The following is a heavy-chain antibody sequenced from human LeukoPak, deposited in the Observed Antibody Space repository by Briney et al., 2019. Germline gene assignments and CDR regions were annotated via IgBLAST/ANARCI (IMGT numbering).Heavy chain of an antibody. CDR1: GFTFSSYS. V-gene: IGHV3-21*01. J-gene: IGHJ4*02. D-gene: IGHD5-12*01. CDR2: ISSSSSYI. CDR3: ARNRGYSGYDADY. Sequence: PGGSLRLSCAASGFTFSSYSMNWVRQAPGKGLEWVSSISSSSSYIYYADSVKGRFTISRDNAKNSLYLQMNSLRAEDTAVYYCARNRGYSGYDADYWGQGTLVTVSS.